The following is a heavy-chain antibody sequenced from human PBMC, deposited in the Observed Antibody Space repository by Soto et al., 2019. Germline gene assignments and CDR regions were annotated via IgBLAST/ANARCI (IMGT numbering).Heavy chain of an antibody. Sequence: QVQLVQSGAEVKKPGASVKVSCKASGYTLTHYYMHWVRQAPGQGPEWVGVINPSTLVTSYAQKFKGRGTMTMDTSTSTVYMELNSLISEDTAVYYCARNGQTYDYYFFDNWGQGTLVTVSS. D-gene: IGHD5-12*01. CDR3: ARNGQTYDYYFFDN. CDR2: INPSTLVT. J-gene: IGHJ4*02. V-gene: IGHV1-46*01. CDR1: GYTLTHYY.